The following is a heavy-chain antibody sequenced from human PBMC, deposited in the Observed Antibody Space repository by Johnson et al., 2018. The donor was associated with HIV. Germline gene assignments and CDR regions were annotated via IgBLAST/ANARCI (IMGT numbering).Heavy chain of an antibody. CDR3: AKALLLTTATSRDAFDI. J-gene: IGHJ3*02. D-gene: IGHD4-17*01. Sequence: QVQLVESGGGVVQPGGSLRLSCAASGFTFSSYGMHWVRQAPGKGLEWVAFIRYDGSNKYYADSVKDRFDISRDNSKNTLCLQMNSLRAEDTAVYYCAKALLLTTATSRDAFDIWGQGTMVTVSS. V-gene: IGHV3-30*02. CDR1: GFTFSSYG. CDR2: IRYDGSNK.